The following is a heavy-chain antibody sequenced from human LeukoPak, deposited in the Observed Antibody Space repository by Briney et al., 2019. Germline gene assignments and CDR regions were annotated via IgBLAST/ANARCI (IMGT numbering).Heavy chain of an antibody. J-gene: IGHJ4*02. CDR3: SRGGWSSGYYSSTYFDY. V-gene: IGHV3-21*01. D-gene: IGHD3-22*01. CDR2: ISSSSSYI. CDR1: GFTFSSYS. Sequence: PGGSLRLSCAASGFTFSSYSMNWVRQAPGKGLEWVSSISSSSSYIYYADSVKGRFTISRDNAKKSQYLQMNSLRAEDTAVYYCSRGGWSSGYYSSTYFDYWGQATLVTVSS.